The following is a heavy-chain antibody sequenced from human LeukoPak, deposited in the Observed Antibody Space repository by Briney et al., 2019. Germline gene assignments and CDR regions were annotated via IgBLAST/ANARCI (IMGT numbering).Heavy chain of an antibody. D-gene: IGHD4-17*01. J-gene: IGHJ4*02. CDR2: ISSGGSTI. CDR3: AGGSHGDYYFDY. V-gene: IGHV3-11*01. Sequence: GGSLRLSCAASGFTFSDYYMSWIRQAPGRGLEWVSYISSGGSTIYYADSVKGRFTISRDNAKNSLYLQMNSLRAEDTAVYYCAGGSHGDYYFDYWGQGTLVTVSS. CDR1: GFTFSDYY.